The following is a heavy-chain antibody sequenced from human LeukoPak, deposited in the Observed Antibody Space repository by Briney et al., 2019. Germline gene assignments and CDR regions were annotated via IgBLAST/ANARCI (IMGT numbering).Heavy chain of an antibody. J-gene: IGHJ3*02. Sequence: ASVKVSCQASGYTFTGYYMHWVRQAPGQGLEWMGWINPNSGGTNYAQKFQGRVTMTRDTSISTAYMELSRLRSDDTAVYYCARWEEYYYDNTHAFDIWGQGTMVTVSS. V-gene: IGHV1-2*02. CDR2: INPNSGGT. CDR1: GYTFTGYY. D-gene: IGHD3-22*01. CDR3: ARWEEYYYDNTHAFDI.